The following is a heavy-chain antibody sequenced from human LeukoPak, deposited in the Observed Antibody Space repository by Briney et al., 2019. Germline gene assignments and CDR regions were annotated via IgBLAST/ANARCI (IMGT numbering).Heavy chain of an antibody. CDR2: ISYDGSNK. D-gene: IGHD3-22*01. Sequence: PGGSLRLSCAASGFTFSSYGMHWVRQAPGKGLEWVAVISYDGSNKYYADSVKGRFTISRDNSKNTLYLQMNSLRAEDTAVYYCAKDPRYYDRAANWGQGTLVTVSS. CDR1: GFTFSSYG. V-gene: IGHV3-30*18. J-gene: IGHJ4*02. CDR3: AKDPRYYDRAAN.